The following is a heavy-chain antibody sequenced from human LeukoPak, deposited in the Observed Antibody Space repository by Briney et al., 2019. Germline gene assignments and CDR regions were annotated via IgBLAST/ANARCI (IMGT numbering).Heavy chain of an antibody. CDR2: INHSGRY. J-gene: IGHJ4*02. Sequence: SETLSLTCVVYGGSFNGHYYSWIRQSPAKGLEGIGEINHSGRYFYNPPLQSRVTISIDPSKNQFSLRLTSVTAADTAVYYCARRRGPTPDYWGQGTLVTVSS. V-gene: IGHV4-34*01. CDR1: GGSFNGHY. CDR3: ARRRGPTPDY. D-gene: IGHD2-15*01.